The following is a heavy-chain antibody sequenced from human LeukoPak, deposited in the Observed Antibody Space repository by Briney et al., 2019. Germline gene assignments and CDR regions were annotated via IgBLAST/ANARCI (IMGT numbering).Heavy chain of an antibody. V-gene: IGHV5-51*01. Sequence: GESLKISCKGSGYSFTRSWIGWVRQMPGKGLEWMGIIYPGDSDTRYSPSFQGQVTISADKSISTAYLQWSSLKASDTAMYFCAQAHRNGHWDYWGQGTLVTVSS. D-gene: IGHD1-14*01. CDR1: GYSFTRSW. CDR3: AQAHRNGHWDY. J-gene: IGHJ4*02. CDR2: IYPGDSDT.